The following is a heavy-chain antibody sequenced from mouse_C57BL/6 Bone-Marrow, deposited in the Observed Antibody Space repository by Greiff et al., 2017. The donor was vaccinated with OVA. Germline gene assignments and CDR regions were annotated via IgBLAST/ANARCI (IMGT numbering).Heavy chain of an antibody. CDR1: GFTFSDYY. V-gene: IGHV5-12*01. J-gene: IGHJ1*03. D-gene: IGHD1-1*01. CDR3: ARRGYGSSPRFDV. Sequence: EVQLVESGGGLVQPGGSLKLSCAASGFTFSDYYMYWVRQTPEKRLEWVAYISNGGGSTYYPDTVKGRFTISRDNAKNTLYLQMSRLKSEDTAMYYGARRGYGSSPRFDVWGTGTTVTVSS. CDR2: ISNGGGST.